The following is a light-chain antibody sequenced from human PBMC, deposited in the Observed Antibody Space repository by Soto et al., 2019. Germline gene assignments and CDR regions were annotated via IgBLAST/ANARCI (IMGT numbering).Light chain of an antibody. CDR1: QSVSSY. V-gene: IGKV3-11*01. CDR3: QQRSNWHT. CDR2: DAS. J-gene: IGKJ1*01. Sequence: EIVLTQSPATLSLSPGERATISCRTSQSVSSYLAWYQQKPGQAPRLLIYDASNRATGIPARFSGSGSGTDFTLTISSVEPEDYAVYYCQQRSNWHTFGQGTKVEIK.